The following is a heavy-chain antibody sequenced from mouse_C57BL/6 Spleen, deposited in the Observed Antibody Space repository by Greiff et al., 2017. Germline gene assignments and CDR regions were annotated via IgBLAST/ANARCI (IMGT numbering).Heavy chain of an antibody. D-gene: IGHD3-2*02. CDR2: IDPENGAT. J-gene: IGHJ2*01. CDR1: GFNIKDDY. V-gene: IGHV14-4*01. Sequence: VQLQQSGAELVRPGASVKLSCTASGFNIKDDYMHWVKQRPEQGLEWIGWIDPENGATEYASKFQGKATRTADTSSNTAYLQLSSLTSQDTAVYYCTTAQATFDYWGQGTTLTVSS. CDR3: TTAQATFDY.